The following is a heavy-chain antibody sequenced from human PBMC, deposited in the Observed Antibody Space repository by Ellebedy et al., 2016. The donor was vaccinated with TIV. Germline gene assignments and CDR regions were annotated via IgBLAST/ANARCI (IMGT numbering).Heavy chain of an antibody. CDR1: GFAFSSYW. CDR2: LKPDGTED. Sequence: GESLKISCEASGFAFSSYWMSWVRQAPGTGLEWVANLKPDGTEDYYVGSMKGRFTVSRDNAKSSLYLHLSSLGAEGTAVYYCARNSGWSIDYWGLGTLVTVSS. J-gene: IGHJ4*02. CDR3: ARNSGWSIDY. D-gene: IGHD6-19*01. V-gene: IGHV3-7*03.